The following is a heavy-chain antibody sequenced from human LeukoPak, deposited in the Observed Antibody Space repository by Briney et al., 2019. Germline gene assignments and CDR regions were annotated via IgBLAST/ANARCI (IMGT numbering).Heavy chain of an antibody. D-gene: IGHD6-19*01. CDR1: GGSISSSSYY. V-gene: IGHV4-39*07. CDR3: ARDSSGWYAWNKRTYYYYMDV. J-gene: IGHJ6*03. Sequence: PSETLSLTCTVSGGSISSSSYYWGWIRQPPGKGLEWIGSIYYSGSTYYNPSLKSRVTISVDTSKNQFSLKLSSVTAADTAVYYCARDSSGWYAWNKRTYYYYMDVWGKGTTVTVSS. CDR2: IYYSGST.